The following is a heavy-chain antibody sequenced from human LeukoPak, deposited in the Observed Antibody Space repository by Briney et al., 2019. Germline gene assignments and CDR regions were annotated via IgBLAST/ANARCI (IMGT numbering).Heavy chain of an antibody. CDR2: ISSSGSTI. Sequence: PGGSLRLSCAASGFTFSSYGMTWVRQAPGKGLEWVSYISSSGSTIYYADSVKGRSTISRDNAKNSLYLQMNSLRAEDTAVYYCARVTGDYYYYYMDVWGKGTTVTVSS. CDR1: GFTFSSYG. D-gene: IGHD1-14*01. CDR3: ARVTGDYYYYYMDV. V-gene: IGHV3-48*04. J-gene: IGHJ6*03.